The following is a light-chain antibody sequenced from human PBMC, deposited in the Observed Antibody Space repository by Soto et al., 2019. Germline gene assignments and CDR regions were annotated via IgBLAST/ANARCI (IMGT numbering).Light chain of an antibody. CDR1: QGIRNY. Sequence: DIQMTQSPSSLSASVGDRVTITCLASQGIRNYLAWYQQKPGKVPKLLIYATSTLQSGVPSRFSGSGSGTDCTLTINSLQPEDVATYYCQNYNSASITFGQGTRLEIK. CDR3: QNYNSASIT. CDR2: ATS. V-gene: IGKV1-27*01. J-gene: IGKJ5*01.